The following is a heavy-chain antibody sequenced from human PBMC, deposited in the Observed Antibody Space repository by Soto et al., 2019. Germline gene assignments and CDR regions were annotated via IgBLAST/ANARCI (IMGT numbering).Heavy chain of an antibody. CDR2: IYYTGGT. CDR1: GGPISSGTFS. V-gene: IGHV4-30-2*01. D-gene: IGHD3-22*01. CDR3: ARATSFRKGYYAATDYYFVEY. J-gene: IGHJ4*02. Sequence: PSETLSLTCALSGGPISSGTFSWTWIRRPPGKGLEFICSIYYTGGTYYNPSLKSRVTISLDRSKNQFSLNLSSVAAADTAMYYCARATSFRKGYYAATDYYFVEYWAQGTMVTVYS.